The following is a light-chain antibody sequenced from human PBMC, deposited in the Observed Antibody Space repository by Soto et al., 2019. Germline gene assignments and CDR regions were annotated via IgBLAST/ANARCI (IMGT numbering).Light chain of an antibody. Sequence: QSVLTQSPSASASLGASVKLTCTLSSGYSTYAIEWHQQQSEKGPRFLMKINYDGTHSKGDGFFDRFSGSSSGAERHLTISSLQSEDEAGYYCQSLGTGIQVFGGGTKLTVL. J-gene: IGLJ3*02. V-gene: IGLV4-69*01. CDR2: INYDGTH. CDR3: QSLGTGIQV. CDR1: SGYSTYA.